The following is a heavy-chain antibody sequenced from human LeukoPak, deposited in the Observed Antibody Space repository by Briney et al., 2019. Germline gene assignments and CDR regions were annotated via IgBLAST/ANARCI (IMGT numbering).Heavy chain of an antibody. J-gene: IGHJ4*02. CDR1: GGSFSGYY. D-gene: IGHD6-13*01. V-gene: IGHV4-34*01. CDR2: INHSGST. CDR3: ATASSWLGY. Sequence: SETLSLTCAVYGGSFSGYYWGWIRQPPGKGLEWIGEINHSGSTNYNPSLKSRVTISVDTSKNQFSLKLSFVTAADTAVYYCATASSWLGYWGQGTLVTVSS.